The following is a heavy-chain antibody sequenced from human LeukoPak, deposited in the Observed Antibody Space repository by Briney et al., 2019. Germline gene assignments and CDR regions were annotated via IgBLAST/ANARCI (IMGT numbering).Heavy chain of an antibody. J-gene: IGHJ4*02. CDR1: GYRFTGFY. D-gene: IGHD2-8*01. CDR2: INPNTGGT. Sequence: GASVTVSCKTSGYRFTGFYIHWVRQAPGHGLEWMGWINPNTGGTNSALKFQGRVTLTTDTSISAAYMDLRSLTSDDAAVYYCAREADFNGSGRGDSWGQGTLVIVSS. V-gene: IGHV1-2*02. CDR3: AREADFNGSGRGDS.